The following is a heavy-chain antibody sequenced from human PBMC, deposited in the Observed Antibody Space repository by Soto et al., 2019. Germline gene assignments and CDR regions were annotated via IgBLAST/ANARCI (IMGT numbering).Heavy chain of an antibody. Sequence: GESLKISCQGSGYNFASYWISWVRQMPGKGLEWMGRIGPIDSYTNYSPSFQGHVTISADKSISTAYLQWSSLKASDTAMYYCARRYCSSASCPRNYYGMDVWGQGTTVTVSS. D-gene: IGHD2-2*01. CDR2: IGPIDSYT. CDR1: GYNFASYW. J-gene: IGHJ6*02. CDR3: ARRYCSSASCPRNYYGMDV. V-gene: IGHV5-10-1*01.